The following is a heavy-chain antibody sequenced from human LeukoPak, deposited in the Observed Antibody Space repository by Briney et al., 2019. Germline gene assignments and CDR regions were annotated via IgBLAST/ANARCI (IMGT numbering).Heavy chain of an antibody. CDR3: ARDVLR. V-gene: IGHV4-31*03. Sequence: SETLSLTCTVSGDSITSGGYYWSWIRQRPGKGLEWIGYIYKTGSTYYSPSLKSRVTMSVDTSRNQFSLKPNSVTAADTAVYYCARDVLRWGQGTLVTVSS. J-gene: IGHJ4*02. CDR1: GDSITSGGYY. CDR2: IYKTGST.